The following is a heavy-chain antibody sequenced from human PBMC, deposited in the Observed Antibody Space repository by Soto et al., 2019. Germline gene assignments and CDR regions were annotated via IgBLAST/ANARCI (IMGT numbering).Heavy chain of an antibody. V-gene: IGHV4-34*01. D-gene: IGHD3-3*01. J-gene: IGHJ6*02. CDR3: ARGLTYYDFWSGYPYGMDV. CDR2: IKHSGST. CDR1: GGSFSGYY. Sequence: PSLTMSLTCAVYGGSFSGYYWSWIRRPPGKGLEWIGEIKHSGSTNYNPSLKSRVTISLDTSKNQFSLKLSSVTAADTAMYYCARGLTYYDFWSGYPYGMDVWGQGTTVTVSS.